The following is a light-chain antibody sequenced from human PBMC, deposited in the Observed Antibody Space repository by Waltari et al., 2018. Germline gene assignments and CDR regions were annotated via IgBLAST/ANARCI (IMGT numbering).Light chain of an antibody. CDR1: RSVNNF. V-gene: IGKV3-11*01. Sequence: EIVMTQSPATLSLSPGDTATLSCRASRSVNNFLVWYQQKPGQAPRLVIYDASYRASGIPARFSGSGSGTDFTLTIRSLEPEDFAVYYCQHRANRPPWTFGQGTKVE. CDR3: QHRANRPPWT. J-gene: IGKJ1*01. CDR2: DAS.